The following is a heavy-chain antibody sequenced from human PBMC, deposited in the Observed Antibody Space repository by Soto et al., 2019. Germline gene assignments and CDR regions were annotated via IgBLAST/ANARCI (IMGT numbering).Heavy chain of an antibody. V-gene: IGHV3-33*01. CDR3: ARDESSTSCTSGCDYLSYYYYYMDV. CDR1: GFTFSSYG. CDR2: IWYDGSNK. J-gene: IGHJ6*03. Sequence: GGSLRLSCAASGFTFSSYGMHWVRQAPGKGLEWVAVIWYDGSNKYYADSVKGRFTISKDNSKNTLYLQMNSLRAEDTAVYYCARDESSTSCTSGCDYLSYYYYYMDVWGKGTTVTVSS. D-gene: IGHD2-2*01.